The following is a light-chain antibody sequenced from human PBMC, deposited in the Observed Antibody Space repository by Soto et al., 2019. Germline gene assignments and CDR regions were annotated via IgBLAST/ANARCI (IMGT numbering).Light chain of an antibody. V-gene: IGKV1-5*01. CDR3: QQYNSYPIA. CDR1: QSISSW. CDR2: DAS. Sequence: DIQMTQSPSTLSASVGDRVTITCRASQSISSWLSWYQQKPGKAPKPLIYDASSLESGVPSRFSGSGSGTEFTLTISSLQPDDFATYYCQQYNSYPIALGQGTRREIK. J-gene: IGKJ5*01.